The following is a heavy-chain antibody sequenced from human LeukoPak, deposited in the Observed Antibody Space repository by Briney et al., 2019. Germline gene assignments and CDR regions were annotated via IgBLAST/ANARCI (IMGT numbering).Heavy chain of an antibody. J-gene: IGHJ6*02. D-gene: IGHD3-3*01. V-gene: IGHV3-9*01. CDR1: GFTFDDYA. CDR3: AKSQYYDFWSGYSGHPPPSRDYYYYGMDV. Sequence: PGGSLRLSCAASGFTFDDYAMHWVRHAPGKGLEWVSGISWNSGSIGYADSVKGRFTISRDNAKNYLYLQMNSLRAEDTALYYCAKSQYYDFWSGYSGHPPPSRDYYYYGMDVWGQGTTVTVSS. CDR2: ISWNSGSI.